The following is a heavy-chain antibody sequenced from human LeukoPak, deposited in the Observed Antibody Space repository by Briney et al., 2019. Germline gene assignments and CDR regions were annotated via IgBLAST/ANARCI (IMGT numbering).Heavy chain of an antibody. Sequence: GASVTVSCKASGYTFTSYDYNWVRQAPGPGLEWMGWMNPNSGNTGYAQKFQGRVTITRNTSISTAYMDLSSLRSDDTAVYYCARRAVAYYYYYYMDVWGKGTAVTVSS. CDR1: GYTFTSYD. CDR2: MNPNSGNT. D-gene: IGHD6-19*01. J-gene: IGHJ6*03. V-gene: IGHV1-8*03. CDR3: ARRAVAYYYYYYMDV.